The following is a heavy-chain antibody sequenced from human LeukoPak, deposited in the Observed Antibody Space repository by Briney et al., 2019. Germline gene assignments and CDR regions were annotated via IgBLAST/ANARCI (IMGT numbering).Heavy chain of an antibody. CDR2: IIPIFGIA. V-gene: IGHV1-69*04. CDR3: AIDCSSTSCYIATYFDY. Sequence: SVKVSRKASGGTFSSYAISWVRQAPGQGLEWMGRIIPIFGIANYAQKFQGRVTITADKSTCTAYMELSSLRSEDTAVYYCAIDCSSTSCYIATYFDYWGQGTLVTVSS. J-gene: IGHJ4*02. CDR1: GGTFSSYA. D-gene: IGHD2-2*02.